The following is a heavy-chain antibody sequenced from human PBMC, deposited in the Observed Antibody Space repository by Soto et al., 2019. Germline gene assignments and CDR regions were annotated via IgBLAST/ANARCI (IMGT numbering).Heavy chain of an antibody. Sequence: GGSLRLSCAASGFSFSNYAMSWVRQAPGKGLEWVSGVSGNAVSTYYADSVKGRFTISRENSKNTLYLQMNSLRAEDTAVYYCAREKNYYDSSGYYYVSGFDDWGLGTRVTVSS. CDR3: AREKNYYDSSGYYYVSGFDD. J-gene: IGHJ4*02. D-gene: IGHD3-22*01. CDR1: GFSFSNYA. V-gene: IGHV3-23*01. CDR2: VSGNAVST.